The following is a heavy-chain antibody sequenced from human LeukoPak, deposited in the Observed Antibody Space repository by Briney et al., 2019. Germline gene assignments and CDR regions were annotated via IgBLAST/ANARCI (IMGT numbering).Heavy chain of an antibody. CDR2: ISGSGGST. D-gene: IGHD3-3*01. Sequence: PGGSLRLSCAASGFAFSSYAMSWVRQAPGKGLEWVSAISGSGGSTYYADSVKGRFTISRDNSKNTLYLQMNSLRAEDTAVYYCAKEREYDFSSLALDYWGQGTLVTVSS. J-gene: IGHJ4*02. CDR3: AKEREYDFSSLALDY. V-gene: IGHV3-23*01. CDR1: GFAFSSYA.